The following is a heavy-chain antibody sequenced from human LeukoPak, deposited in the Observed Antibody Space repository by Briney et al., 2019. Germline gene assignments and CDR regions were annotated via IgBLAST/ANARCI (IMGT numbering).Heavy chain of an antibody. V-gene: IGHV3-64D*06. CDR1: GFTFSNYA. J-gene: IGHJ4*02. CDR2: ISNNGDNT. Sequence: PGGSLRLSCSASGFTFSNYAIHWVHQAPGKGLEYVSTISNNGDNTNYADSVEGRFTISRDNSKNTLYLQMSGLRPEDTAVYYCVKAAGSWYGYFDYWGQGTLVTVSS. D-gene: IGHD6-13*01. CDR3: VKAAGSWYGYFDY.